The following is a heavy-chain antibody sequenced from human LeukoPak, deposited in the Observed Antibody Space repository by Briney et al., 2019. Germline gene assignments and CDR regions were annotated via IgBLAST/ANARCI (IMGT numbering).Heavy chain of an antibody. D-gene: IGHD1-26*01. Sequence: GGSLRLSCAASGFNFNYVWMNWVRQAPGKGLEWVGRIRTRIEGETTDYGAPVKGRFTTSRDDSKTTLFLQMNSLMTADSAVYYCTTGRNWELLRPYGLDIWGQGTTVIVSS. J-gene: IGHJ6*02. CDR3: TTGRNWELLRPYGLDI. CDR1: GFNFNYVW. V-gene: IGHV3-15*01. CDR2: IRTRIEGETT.